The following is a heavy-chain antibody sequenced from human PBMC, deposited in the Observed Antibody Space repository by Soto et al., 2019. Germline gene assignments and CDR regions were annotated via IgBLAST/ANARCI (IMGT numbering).Heavy chain of an antibody. CDR3: ARDRIVVVPAAGSNGMDV. CDR2: IIPIFGTA. J-gene: IGHJ6*02. CDR1: GGTFSSYA. V-gene: IGHV1-69*13. Sequence: SVKVSCKASGGTFSSYAISWVRRAPGQGLEWMGGIIPIFGTANYAQKFQGRVTITADESTSTAYMELSSLRSEDTAVYYCARDRIVVVPAAGSNGMDVWGQGTAVTV. D-gene: IGHD2-2*01.